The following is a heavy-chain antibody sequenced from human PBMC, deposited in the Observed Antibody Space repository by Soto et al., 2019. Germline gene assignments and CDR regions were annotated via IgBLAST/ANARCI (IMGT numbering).Heavy chain of an antibody. J-gene: IGHJ3*02. D-gene: IGHD3-22*01. Sequence: QVQLQESGPGLVKPSQTLSLTCTVSGGSISSGDYYWSWIRQPPGKGLEWIGYIYYSGSTYYNPSLKSRVTIAVDTSKNQFSLKLSYVTAADTAVYYCARALPYYYDSSGSSDAFEIWGQGTMVTVSS. CDR2: IYYSGST. CDR3: ARALPYYYDSSGSSDAFEI. CDR1: GGSISSGDYY. V-gene: IGHV4-30-4*01.